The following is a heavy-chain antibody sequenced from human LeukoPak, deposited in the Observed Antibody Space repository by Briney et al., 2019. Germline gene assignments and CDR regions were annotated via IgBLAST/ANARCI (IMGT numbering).Heavy chain of an antibody. CDR1: GFTFSSFA. CDR3: AKEGDYDFWSGSSFDY. D-gene: IGHD3-3*01. CDR2: ISGSGGST. V-gene: IGHV3-23*01. J-gene: IGHJ4*02. Sequence: GGSLSLSCAASGFTFSSFALSWVRQPPGKGLEGFSAISGSGGSTYYADSVKGRFTISRDNSKNTLYLQMNSLRAEDTAVYYCAKEGDYDFWSGSSFDYWGQGTLVTVSS.